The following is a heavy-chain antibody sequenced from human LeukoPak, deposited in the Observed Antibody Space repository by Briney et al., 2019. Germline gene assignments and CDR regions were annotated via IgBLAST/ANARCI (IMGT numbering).Heavy chain of an antibody. CDR3: ARAASAAGTSYGMDV. CDR2: IGTAGDT. D-gene: IGHD6-13*01. V-gene: IGHV3-13*01. Sequence: GGSLRLSCAASGFTFSSYDMHWVRQATGKGLEWVSAIGTAGDTYYPGSVKGRFTISRENAKNSLYLQMNSLRAGDTAVYYCARAASAAGTSYGMDVWGRGTTVTVSS. CDR1: GFTFSSYD. J-gene: IGHJ6*02.